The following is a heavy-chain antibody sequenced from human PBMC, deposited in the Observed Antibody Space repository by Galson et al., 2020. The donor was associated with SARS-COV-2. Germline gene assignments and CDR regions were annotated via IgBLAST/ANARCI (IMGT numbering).Heavy chain of an antibody. CDR1: GFTFSSYS. Sequence: GGSLRLSCAASGFTFSSYSMNWVRQAPGKGLEWVSSISSSSSYIYYADSVKGRFTISRDNAKNSLYLQMNSLRAEDTAVYYCARVPGASVEYCSGGSCYSGGDGWYFDLWGRGTLVTVSS. V-gene: IGHV3-21*01. CDR2: ISSSSSYI. D-gene: IGHD2-15*01. CDR3: ARVPGASVEYCSGGSCYSGGDGWYFDL. J-gene: IGHJ2*01.